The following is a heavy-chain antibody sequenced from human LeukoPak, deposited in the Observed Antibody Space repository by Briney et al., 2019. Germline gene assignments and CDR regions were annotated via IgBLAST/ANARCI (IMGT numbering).Heavy chain of an antibody. CDR2: INHSGST. J-gene: IGHJ5*02. Sequence: PSETLSLTCAVYGGSFSGYYWSWIRQPPGKGLEWIGEINHSGSTNYNPSLKSRVTISVDTSKNQFSLKLSSVTTADTAVYYCARSHYYDSSGSQNNWFDPWGQGTLVTVSS. V-gene: IGHV4-34*01. CDR3: ARSHYYDSSGSQNNWFDP. D-gene: IGHD3-22*01. CDR1: GGSFSGYY.